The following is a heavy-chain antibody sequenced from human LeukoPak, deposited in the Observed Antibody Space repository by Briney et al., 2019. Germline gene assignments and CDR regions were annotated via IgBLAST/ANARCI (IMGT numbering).Heavy chain of an antibody. Sequence: GGSLRLSRAASGFTFSSSWMTWVRQAPGKGLEWVANINQDGGEKHYVDSVKGRFTSSRDNAKNSLYLQMNSLRAEDTAVYYCAREPGIGYAFDIWGQGTMVTVSS. CDR3: AREPGIGYAFDI. V-gene: IGHV3-7*01. J-gene: IGHJ3*02. CDR1: GFTFSSSW. D-gene: IGHD3-10*01. CDR2: INQDGGEK.